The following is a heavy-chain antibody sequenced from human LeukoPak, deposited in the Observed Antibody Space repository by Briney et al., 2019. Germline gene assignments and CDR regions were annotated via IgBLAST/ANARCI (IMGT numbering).Heavy chain of an antibody. CDR2: IIPIFGTA. CDR1: GGTFSSYA. CDR3: ARSSYDFWSGYYTPVWFDP. D-gene: IGHD3-3*01. V-gene: IGHV1-69*01. Sequence: SVKVSCKASGGTFSSYAISWVRQAPGQGLEWMGGIIPIFGTANYAQKFQGRVTITADESTSTAYMELSSLRSEDTAVYYCARSSYDFWSGYYTPVWFDPWGQGTLVTVSS. J-gene: IGHJ5*02.